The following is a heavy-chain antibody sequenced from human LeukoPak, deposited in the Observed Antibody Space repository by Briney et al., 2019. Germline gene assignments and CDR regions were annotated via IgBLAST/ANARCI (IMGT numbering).Heavy chain of an antibody. D-gene: IGHD5-18*01. V-gene: IGHV1-69*13. Sequence: SVKVSCKASGYTFTSYDINWVRQAPGQGLEWMGGIIPIFGTANYAQKFQGRVTITADESTSTAYMELRSLRSDDTAVYYCARSRDVGYSYGFVYWGQGTLVTVSS. CDR3: ARSRDVGYSYGFVY. CDR1: GYTFTSYD. CDR2: IIPIFGTA. J-gene: IGHJ4*02.